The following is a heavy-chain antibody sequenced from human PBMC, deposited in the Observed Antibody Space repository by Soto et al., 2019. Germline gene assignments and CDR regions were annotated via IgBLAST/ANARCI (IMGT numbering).Heavy chain of an antibody. V-gene: IGHV1-24*01. D-gene: IGHD6-13*01. CDR2: FDPEDGET. CDR1: GYTLTELS. J-gene: IGHJ5*01. CDR3: ATRRVYCSSWQNWFDS. Sequence: SVKVSCKVSGYTLTELSMHWVRQAPGKGLEWMGGFDPEDGETIYAQKFQGRVTMTEDTSTDTAYMELSSLRSEDTAVYYCATRRVYCSSWQNWFDSWGQGTLVTVSS.